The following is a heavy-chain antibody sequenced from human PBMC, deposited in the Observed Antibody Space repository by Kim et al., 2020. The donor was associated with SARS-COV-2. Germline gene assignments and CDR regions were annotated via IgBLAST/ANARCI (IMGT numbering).Heavy chain of an antibody. CDR3: AKDREDNLLGGGIDY. CDR1: GFTFSSYG. Sequence: GGSLRLSCAASGFTFSSYGMHWVRQAPGKGLEWVAVISYDGSNKYYADSVKGRFTISRDNSKNTLYLQMNSLRAEDTAVYYCAKDREDNLLGGGIDYWGQGTLVTVSS. CDR2: ISYDGSNK. J-gene: IGHJ4*02. V-gene: IGHV3-30*18. D-gene: IGHD3-16*01.